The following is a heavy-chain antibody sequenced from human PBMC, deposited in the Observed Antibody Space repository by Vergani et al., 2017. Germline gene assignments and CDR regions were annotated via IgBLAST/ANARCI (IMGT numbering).Heavy chain of an antibody. CDR3: AGDTHSWQRADR. D-gene: IGHD6-13*01. CDR2: LSTTGGA. J-gene: IGHJ5*02. Sequence: QAQLQESGPGLVKPSETLSLTCHVFGVSVTDYNCNWIRQAPGKGLGWVGSLSTTGGANPARHKPSLKSRVSLSVDTSKRQFSLRLTSVTAADSAIYYCAGDTHSWQRADRWGQGLLVSVSS. CDR1: GVSVTDYN. V-gene: IGHV4-59*02.